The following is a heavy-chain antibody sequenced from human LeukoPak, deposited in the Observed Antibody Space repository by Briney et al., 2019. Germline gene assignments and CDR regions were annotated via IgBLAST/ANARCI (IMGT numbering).Heavy chain of an antibody. D-gene: IGHD2-2*02. V-gene: IGHV3-23*01. J-gene: IGHJ5*02. CDR3: AIRVAAIRFDP. Sequence: GGSLRLSCAASGSTFSSCAMSWVRQAPGKGLEWVSVISGSGGSTYYADSVRGRFTISRDNSKNTLFLQMNSLRAEDTAVYYCAIRVAAIRFDPWGQGTLVTVSS. CDR2: ISGSGGST. CDR1: GSTFSSCA.